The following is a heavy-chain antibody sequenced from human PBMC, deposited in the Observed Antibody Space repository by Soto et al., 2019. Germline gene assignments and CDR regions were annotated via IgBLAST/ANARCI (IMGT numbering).Heavy chain of an antibody. V-gene: IGHV3-30*18. CDR1: GFAFSNFG. Sequence: PGGSLRLSCASSGFAFSNFGMFWVCQAPGKGLEWVAGISKDGSNKYYVDSVKGRFTISRDSFKNTVHLQMYSLRAEDTAVYYCAKGAASGGFDYWGQGTLVTVSS. CDR3: AKGAASGGFDY. D-gene: IGHD3-16*01. CDR2: ISKDGSNK. J-gene: IGHJ4*02.